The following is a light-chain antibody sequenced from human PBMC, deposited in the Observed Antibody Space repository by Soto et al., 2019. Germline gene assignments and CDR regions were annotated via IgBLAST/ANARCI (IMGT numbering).Light chain of an antibody. CDR3: QSADSSGTCWV. Sequence: SYDLTQPPSVSVSPGQTARITCSGDALPKQYAYWYQQKPGRAPVLVIYKDSERPSGIPERFSGSSSGTTVTLTISGAQAEDEADYYCQSADSSGTCWVFGGGTQLTVL. CDR2: KDS. V-gene: IGLV3-25*02. CDR1: ALPKQY. J-gene: IGLJ3*02.